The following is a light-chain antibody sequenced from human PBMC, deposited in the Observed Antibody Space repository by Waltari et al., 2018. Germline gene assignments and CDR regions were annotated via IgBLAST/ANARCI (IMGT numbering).Light chain of an antibody. CDR3: MQARQPPYT. CDR2: TGS. CDR1: QSLLHGEGRNF. Sequence: DIVMTQSPLSLPVTPGEPASISCRSSQSLLHGEGRNFLDWYLQKPGQSPQLLIYTGSTRASGVPDRFSGSGSGTYFTLKISRVEAEDVGVYYCMQARQPPYTFGGGTKVEIK. J-gene: IGKJ4*01. V-gene: IGKV2-28*01.